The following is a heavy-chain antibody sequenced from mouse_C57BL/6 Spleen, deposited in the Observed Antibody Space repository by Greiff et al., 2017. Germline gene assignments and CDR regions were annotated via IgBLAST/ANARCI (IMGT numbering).Heavy chain of an antibody. D-gene: IGHD2-3*01. CDR2: IDPETGGT. V-gene: IGHV1-15*01. CDR1: GYTFTDYE. J-gene: IGHJ4*01. Sequence: VQLQQSGAELVRPGASVTLSCKASGYTFTDYEMHWVKQTPVHGLEWIGAIDPETGGTAYNQKFKGKAILTADKSSSTAYMELRSLTSEDSAVDYCTRAGATYDYAMDYWGQGTSVTVSA. CDR3: TRAGATYDYAMDY.